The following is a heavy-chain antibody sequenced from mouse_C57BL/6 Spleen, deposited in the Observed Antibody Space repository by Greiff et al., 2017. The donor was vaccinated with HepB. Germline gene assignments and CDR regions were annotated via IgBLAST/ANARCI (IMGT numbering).Heavy chain of an antibody. Sequence: VQLQQSGAELAKPGASVKLSCKASGYTFTSYWMHWVKQRPGQGLEWIGYINPSSGYTKYNQKFKDKATLTADKSSSTAYMQLSSLTYEDSAVYYCESHYYGSSPFAYWGQGTLVTVSA. CDR2: INPSSGYT. CDR3: ESHYYGSSPFAY. J-gene: IGHJ3*01. D-gene: IGHD1-1*01. CDR1: GYTFTSYW. V-gene: IGHV1-7*01.